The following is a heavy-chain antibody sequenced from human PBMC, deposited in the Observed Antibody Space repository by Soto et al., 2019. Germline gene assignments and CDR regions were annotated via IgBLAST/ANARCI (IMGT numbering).Heavy chain of an antibody. J-gene: IGHJ4*02. D-gene: IGHD3-3*01. V-gene: IGHV4-34*01. CDR3: ASSANFSRECRFLELPDY. CDR1: GGSFSGYY. CDR2: INHSGST. Sequence: PSETLSLTCAVYGGSFSGYYWSWIRQPPGKGLEWIGEINHSGSTNYNPSLKSRVTISVDTSKHQFSLKLSSVTAADTAVYYCASSANFSRECRFLELPDYWGQGTLVTVSS.